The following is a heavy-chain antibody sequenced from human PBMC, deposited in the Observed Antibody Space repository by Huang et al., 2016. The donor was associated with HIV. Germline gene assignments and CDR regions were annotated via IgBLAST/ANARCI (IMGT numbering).Heavy chain of an antibody. CDR2: RSYDETYE. CDR3: ATSRYDGSTSYHNEYFQH. V-gene: IGHV3-30*03. Sequence: QLQLVESGGGVFQPGRSLRLSCAASGFPLSNVGTHRVRQAPGKGLEWLDIRSYDETYEDDADSVKGRVTISRDNSKKMLDLQRNSLTAEDTAVYYCATSRYDGSTSYHNEYFQHWGQGTLVTVSP. J-gene: IGHJ1*01. CDR1: GFPLSNVG. D-gene: IGHD3-22*01.